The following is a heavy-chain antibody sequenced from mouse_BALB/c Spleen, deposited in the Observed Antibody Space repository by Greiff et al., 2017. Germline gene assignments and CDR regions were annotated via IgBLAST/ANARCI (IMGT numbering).Heavy chain of an antibody. J-gene: IGHJ3*01. CDR1: GYSITSGYY. Sequence: ESGPGLVKPSQSLSLTCSVTGYSITSGYYWNWIRQFPGNKLEWMGYISYDGSNNYNPSLKNRISITRDTSKNQFFLKLNSVTTEDTATYYCAREATGTGFAYWGQGTLVTVSA. V-gene: IGHV3-6*02. CDR2: ISYDGSN. D-gene: IGHD4-1*02. CDR3: AREATGTGFAY.